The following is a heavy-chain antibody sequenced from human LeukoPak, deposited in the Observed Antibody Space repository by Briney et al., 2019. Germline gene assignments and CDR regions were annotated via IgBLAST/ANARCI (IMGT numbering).Heavy chain of an antibody. Sequence: PSETLSLTCAVYGGSFSGYYWSWIRQSPGKGLEWIGEINHSGSNNYNPSLKSRVTISVDTSKNQFSLKLSSVTAADTAVYYCARVEGMTTSPRNWFDPWGQGTLVTVSS. V-gene: IGHV4-34*01. CDR1: GGSFSGYY. J-gene: IGHJ5*02. CDR3: ARVEGMTTSPRNWFDP. CDR2: INHSGSN. D-gene: IGHD4-11*01.